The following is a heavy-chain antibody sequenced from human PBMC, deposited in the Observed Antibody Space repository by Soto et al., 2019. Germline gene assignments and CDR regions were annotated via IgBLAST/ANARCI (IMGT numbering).Heavy chain of an antibody. D-gene: IGHD6-6*01. Sequence: SVKVSCKASGGTFSSYAISWVRQAPGQGLEWMGGIIPIFGTANYAQKFQGRVTITADKSTSTAYMELSSMRSEDTAVYYCASGFHSAPSRWWGQGTLVTVSS. CDR1: GGTFSSYA. CDR2: IIPIFGTA. CDR3: ASGFHSAPSRW. J-gene: IGHJ4*02. V-gene: IGHV1-69*06.